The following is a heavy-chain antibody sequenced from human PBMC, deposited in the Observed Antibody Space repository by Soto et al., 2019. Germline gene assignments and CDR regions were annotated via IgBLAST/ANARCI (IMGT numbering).Heavy chain of an antibody. J-gene: IGHJ4*02. V-gene: IGHV5-51*01. D-gene: IGHD6-13*01. CDR2: IYPGDPDT. CDR1: GYRFISYW. Sequence: GESLKISCKGSGYRFISYWIAWVRQKPGKGLEWMGIIYPGDPDTRYSPSFQGQVTMSADKSITTVYLHWSSLKASDTAVYYCARRGAAAPFDYWGQGTMVTVSS. CDR3: ARRGAAAPFDY.